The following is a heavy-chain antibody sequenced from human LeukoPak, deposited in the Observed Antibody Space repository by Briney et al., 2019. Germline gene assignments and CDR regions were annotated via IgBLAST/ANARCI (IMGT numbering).Heavy chain of an antibody. D-gene: IGHD3-22*01. CDR2: ISSSSSYI. Sequence: GGSLRLSCAASGFTFSSYSMNWVRQAPGEGLEWVSSISSSSSYIYYADSVKGRFAISRDNAKNSLYLQMNSLRAEDTAVYYCAREVQDYYDSSDIDYWGQGTLVTVSS. J-gene: IGHJ4*02. CDR1: GFTFSSYS. V-gene: IGHV3-21*01. CDR3: AREVQDYYDSSDIDY.